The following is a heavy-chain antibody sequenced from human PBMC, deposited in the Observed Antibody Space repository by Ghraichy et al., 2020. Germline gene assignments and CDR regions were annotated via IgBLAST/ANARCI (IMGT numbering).Heavy chain of an antibody. V-gene: IGHV3-30*14. CDR2: ISYDGSNK. Sequence: GGSLRLSCAASGFTFSTYAMHWVRQAPGKGLEWVAVISYDGSNKYYADSVKGRFIISRDNSKNTLHLQMNSLRAEDTAVYYCARDFAYYYYMDVWGKGTTVTVSS. CDR3: ARDFAYYYYMDV. D-gene: IGHD3-16*01. CDR1: GFTFSTYA. J-gene: IGHJ6*03.